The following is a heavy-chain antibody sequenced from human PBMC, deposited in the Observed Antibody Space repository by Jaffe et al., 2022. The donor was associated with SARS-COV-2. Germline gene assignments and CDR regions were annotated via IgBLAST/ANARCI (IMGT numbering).Heavy chain of an antibody. CDR1: TYTFTLYY. D-gene: IGHD5-12*01. J-gene: IGHJ2*01. CDR3: TRTRWRQFSYFDL. Sequence: QAHLVQSGAEVKKPGASVNISCKTSTYTFTLYYLHWVRLAPGQGLEWMGMINPSDGSTNYAQKFQGRVSMTSDTSTSTVYMEVSSLTSEDTAVYHCTRTRWRQFSYFDLWGRGTLVTVSS. V-gene: IGHV1-46*01. CDR2: INPSDGST.